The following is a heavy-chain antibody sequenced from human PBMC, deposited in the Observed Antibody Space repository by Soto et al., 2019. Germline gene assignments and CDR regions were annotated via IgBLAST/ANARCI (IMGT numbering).Heavy chain of an antibody. D-gene: IGHD3-22*01. CDR3: AGDKGYYYDGMDV. V-gene: IGHV4-4*07. J-gene: IGHJ6*02. CDR2: IYTSGNT. Sequence: QVQLQESGPGLVKPSETLSLTCTVSGDSISSYYWSWIRQPAGKGLEWIGRIYTSGNTQYNPSLWSRVTMSVDTSKNQLSLKLSSLTAADTAVYFCAGDKGYYYDGMDVWGQGTTVTVSS. CDR1: GDSISSYY.